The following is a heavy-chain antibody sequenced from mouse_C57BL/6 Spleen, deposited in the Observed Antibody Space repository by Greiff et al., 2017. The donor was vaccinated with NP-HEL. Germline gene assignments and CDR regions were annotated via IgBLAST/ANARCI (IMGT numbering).Heavy chain of an antibody. V-gene: IGHV6-6*01. CDR3: TRFIVTTRAFAY. CDR2: IRNKANNHAT. Sequence: EVKLMESGGGLVQPGGSMKLSCAASGFTFSDAWMDWVRQSPEKGLEWVAEIRNKANNHATYYAESVKGRFTISRDDSKSSVYLQMNSLTAEDTGIYYCTRFIVTTRAFAYWGQGTLVTVSA. J-gene: IGHJ3*01. CDR1: GFTFSDAW. D-gene: IGHD2-5*01.